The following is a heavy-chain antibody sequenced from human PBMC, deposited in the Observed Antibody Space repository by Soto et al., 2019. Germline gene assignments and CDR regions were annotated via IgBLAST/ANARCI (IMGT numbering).Heavy chain of an antibody. J-gene: IGHJ6*03. Sequence: EVQLLESGGGLVQPGGSLRLSCAASGFTFDTYAMSWVRQAPGKGLEWVSAISGSGAKTYYADSVKGRFTISRDNSKNTLYLQMNSLRAEDTAVYHCAKLECSGGSCYSGRLVDYFYYYMAVWGKGTTVTVSS. CDR3: AKLECSGGSCYSGRLVDYFYYYMAV. CDR1: GFTFDTYA. D-gene: IGHD2-15*01. V-gene: IGHV3-23*01. CDR2: ISGSGAKT.